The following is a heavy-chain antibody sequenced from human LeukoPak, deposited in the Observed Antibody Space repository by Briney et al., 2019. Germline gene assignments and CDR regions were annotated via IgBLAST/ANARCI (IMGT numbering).Heavy chain of an antibody. CDR2: IYYSGNT. J-gene: IGHJ3*02. D-gene: IGHD3-9*01. Sequence: SETLSLTCTVSGGSISSSRYYWGWIRQSPGKGLEWIGTIYYSGNTYYNPSLKSRVTISVDTSKNQFSLKVSSVTAADTAVYYCARDPGVLRYFDWLFEDAFDIWGQGTMVTVSS. CDR3: ARDPGVLRYFDWLFEDAFDI. V-gene: IGHV4-39*02. CDR1: GGSISSSRYY.